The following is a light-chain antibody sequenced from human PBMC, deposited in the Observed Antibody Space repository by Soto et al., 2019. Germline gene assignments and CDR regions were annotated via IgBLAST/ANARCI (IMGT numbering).Light chain of an antibody. CDR3: AAWDDSLDGYV. Sequence: QSVLTQPPSASGTPGQRVTISCSGSSSNIGSNTVNWYQQLPGTALKLRMFSNNQRPSGVPDRFSGSKSGTSASLAISGLQSEDEADYYCAAWDDSLDGYVFGTGTKVTVL. J-gene: IGLJ1*01. V-gene: IGLV1-44*01. CDR2: SNN. CDR1: SSNIGSNT.